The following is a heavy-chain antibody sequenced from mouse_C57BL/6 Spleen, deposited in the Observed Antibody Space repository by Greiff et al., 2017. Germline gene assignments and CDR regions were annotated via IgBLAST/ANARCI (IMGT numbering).Heavy chain of an antibody. CDR1: GYTFTSYW. Sequence: QVQLQQPGTELVKPGASVKLSCKASGYTFTSYWMHWVKQRPGQGLEWIGNINPSNGGTNYTEKFKSKATLTVDKSSSTAYMPISSLTSEDSAVYYCARGNDYYAMDNWGQGTSVTVSS. J-gene: IGHJ4*01. D-gene: IGHD2-1*01. CDR3: ARGNDYYAMDN. V-gene: IGHV1-53*01. CDR2: INPSNGGT.